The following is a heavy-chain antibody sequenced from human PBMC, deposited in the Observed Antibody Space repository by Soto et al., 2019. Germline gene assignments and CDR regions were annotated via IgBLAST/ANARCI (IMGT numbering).Heavy chain of an antibody. V-gene: IGHV1-18*01. CDR1: GYTFSNYG. J-gene: IGHJ5*02. CDR2: VSPYNGNT. Sequence: QVQLVQSGAEVKKPGASVKVSCKASGYTFSNYGINWVRQAPGQGLEWMGRVSPYNGNTNYEQKLQGRVTMTTDTSTSTAYMELRSLRSDDTAVYYCARDRGYNWNYGWFDPWGQGTLVTVSS. D-gene: IGHD1-7*01. CDR3: ARDRGYNWNYGWFDP.